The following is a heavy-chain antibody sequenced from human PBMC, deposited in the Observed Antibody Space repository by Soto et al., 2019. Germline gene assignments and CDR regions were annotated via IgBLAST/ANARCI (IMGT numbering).Heavy chain of an antibody. CDR3: ARVVVVVPAAIEVIWFDP. CDR1: GGSISSYY. D-gene: IGHD2-2*02. CDR2: IYYSGST. Sequence: SETLSLTCTVSGGSISSYYWSWIRQPPGKGLEWIGYIYYSGSTNYNPSLKSRVTISVDTSKNQFSLKLSSVTAADTAVYYCARVVVVVPAAIEVIWFDPWGQGTQVTVSS. V-gene: IGHV4-59*01. J-gene: IGHJ5*02.